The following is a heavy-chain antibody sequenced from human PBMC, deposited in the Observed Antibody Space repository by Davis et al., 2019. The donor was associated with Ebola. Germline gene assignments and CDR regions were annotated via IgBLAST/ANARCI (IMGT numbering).Heavy chain of an antibody. J-gene: IGHJ4*02. Sequence: KVSCKGSGYTFTTYWIGWVRQMPGKGLEWMGIIYPGDSDTRYSPSFQGQVTISADKSISTAYPQWSSLKASDTAMYYCARRGGWSGAFLDYWGQGTLVTVSS. CDR1: GYTFTTYW. D-gene: IGHD3-3*02. CDR2: IYPGDSDT. CDR3: ARRGGWSGAFLDY. V-gene: IGHV5-51*01.